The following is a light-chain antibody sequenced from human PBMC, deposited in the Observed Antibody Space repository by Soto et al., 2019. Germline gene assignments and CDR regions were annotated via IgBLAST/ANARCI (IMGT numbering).Light chain of an antibody. Sequence: QSVLTQPASVSGSPGQSITISCTGTSTDVGGSEYVSWYQQHPSKAPKLIISAASNRPSGVPNRFSASKSGNTASLTISGLQAEDEADYFCASFSSTTTTTVVFGGGTKLTVL. J-gene: IGLJ2*01. CDR3: ASFSSTTTTTVV. CDR1: STDVGGSEY. CDR2: AAS. V-gene: IGLV2-14*01.